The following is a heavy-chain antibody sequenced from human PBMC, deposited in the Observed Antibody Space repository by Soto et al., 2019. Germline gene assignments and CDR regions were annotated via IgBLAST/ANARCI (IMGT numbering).Heavy chain of an antibody. CDR2: IKFDGTGI. J-gene: IGHJ4*02. D-gene: IGHD3-10*01. CDR3: ARDSGYGSVDSVNQYFDY. CDR1: GFPFSVYW. Sequence: EVQLVESGGKLVQPGGSLRLSCVASGFPFSVYWMSWVRQAPGEGLEWVARIKFDGTGIQYADSVKGLFTISRDNAENSVYLQMNRLRAEDTAVYYCARDSGYGSVDSVNQYFDYWGQGTLVTVTS. V-gene: IGHV3-7*01.